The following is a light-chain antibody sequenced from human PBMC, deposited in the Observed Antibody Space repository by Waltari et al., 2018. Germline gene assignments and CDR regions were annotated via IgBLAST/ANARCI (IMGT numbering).Light chain of an antibody. J-gene: IGKJ1*01. CDR3: QQYESYPWT. CDR2: KAS. CDR1: QSISRL. Sequence: DIQMTQSPSTLTASLGDTVTITCRASQSISRLLAWYQQKPGKAPKLLIYKASNLESGVPSRFSGRGFGTEFTLSIFSLQADDFATYYCQQYESYPWTFGQGTKVEIK. V-gene: IGKV1-5*03.